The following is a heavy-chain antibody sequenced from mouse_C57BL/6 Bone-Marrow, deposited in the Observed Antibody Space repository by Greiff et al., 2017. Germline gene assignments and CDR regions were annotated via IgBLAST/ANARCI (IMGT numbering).Heavy chain of an antibody. CDR1: GFTFSSYA. CDR3: ARVGNYDSFAY. Sequence: EVKLVESGGGLVKPGGSLKLSCAASGFTFSSYAMSWVRQTPEKRLEWVATISDGGSYTYYPDNVKGRFTISRDNAKNNLYLQMSHLKSEDTAMYYCARVGNYDSFAYWGQGTLVTVSA. CDR2: ISDGGSYT. V-gene: IGHV5-4*03. J-gene: IGHJ3*01. D-gene: IGHD2-4*01.